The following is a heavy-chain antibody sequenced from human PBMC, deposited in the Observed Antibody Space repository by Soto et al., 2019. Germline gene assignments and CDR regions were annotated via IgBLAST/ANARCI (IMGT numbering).Heavy chain of an antibody. CDR1: SGSISSSNW. Sequence: QVQLQESGPGLVKPSGTLSLTCAVSSGSISSSNWWSWVRQPPGKGLEWIGEIYHSGSTNYNPSLKRRVTISVDKSKNQFSLKLSSVTAADTAVYYCARSAYDYIWGSYRPHDAFDIWGQGTMVTVSS. J-gene: IGHJ3*02. CDR2: IYHSGST. CDR3: ARSAYDYIWGSYRPHDAFDI. D-gene: IGHD3-16*02. V-gene: IGHV4-4*02.